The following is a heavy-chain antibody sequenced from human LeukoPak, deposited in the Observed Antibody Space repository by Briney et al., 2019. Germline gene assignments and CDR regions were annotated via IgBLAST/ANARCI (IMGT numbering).Heavy chain of an antibody. Sequence: SETLSLTCAVYGGSFSGYYWSWIRQPPGKGLEWIGEINHSGSTNYNPSLKSRVTISVDTSKNQFSLKLSSVTAADTAVYYCARGLGSGAYWGQGTLVTVFS. J-gene: IGHJ4*02. CDR2: INHSGST. CDR1: GGSFSGYY. D-gene: IGHD2-15*01. CDR3: ARGLGSGAY. V-gene: IGHV4-34*01.